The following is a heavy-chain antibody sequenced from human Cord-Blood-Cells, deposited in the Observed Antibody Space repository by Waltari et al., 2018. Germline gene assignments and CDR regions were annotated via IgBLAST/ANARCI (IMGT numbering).Heavy chain of an antibody. J-gene: IGHJ6*02. CDR2: MNPNSGNT. D-gene: IGHD3-10*01. V-gene: IGHV1-8*01. CDR1: GYTFTSYD. CDR3: ARVRYYYGSGSYYYYYYGMDV. Sequence: QVQLVQSGAEVKKPGASVKVSCKASGYTFTSYDINWVRQAHGQGLEWMGWMNPNSGNTGYAQKFQGRVTMTRNTSISTAYMELSSLRSEDTAVYYCARVRYYYGSGSYYYYYYGMDVWGQGTTVTVSS.